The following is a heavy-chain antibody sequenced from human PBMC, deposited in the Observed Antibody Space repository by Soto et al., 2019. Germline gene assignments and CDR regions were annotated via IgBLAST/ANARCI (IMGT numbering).Heavy chain of an antibody. CDR1: GYTFTSYD. J-gene: IGHJ3*02. D-gene: IGHD5-12*01. Sequence: ASVKFSCKASGYTFTSYDINWVRQATGQGLEWMGWMNPNSGNTGYAQKFQGRVTMTRNTSISTAYMELSSLRSEDTAVYYCASSVATTQYAFDIWGQGTMVTVSS. CDR3: ASSVATTQYAFDI. CDR2: MNPNSGNT. V-gene: IGHV1-8*01.